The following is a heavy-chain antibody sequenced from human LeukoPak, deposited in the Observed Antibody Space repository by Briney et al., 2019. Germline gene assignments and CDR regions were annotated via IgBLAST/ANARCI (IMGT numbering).Heavy chain of an antibody. CDR2: FDPEDGET. V-gene: IGHV1-24*01. CDR1: GYTFTSYG. Sequence: ASVKVSCKASGYTFTSYGISWLRQAPGQGLEWMGGFDPEDGETIYAQKFQGRVTMTEDTSTDTAYMELSSLRSEDTAVYYCATGLAIVVVPAVWRAFDYWGQGTLVTVSS. D-gene: IGHD2-2*01. CDR3: ATGLAIVVVPAVWRAFDY. J-gene: IGHJ4*02.